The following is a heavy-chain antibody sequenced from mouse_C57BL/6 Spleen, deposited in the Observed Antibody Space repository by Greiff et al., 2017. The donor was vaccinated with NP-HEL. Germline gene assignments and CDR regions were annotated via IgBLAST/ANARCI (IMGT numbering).Heavy chain of an antibody. V-gene: IGHV2-3*01. Sequence: VMLVESGPGLVAPSQSLSITCTVSGFSLTSYAVSWVRQPPGKGLEWLGVIWGDGSTNYHSALISRLSISKDNSKSQVFLKLNSLQTDDTATYYCAKPPALRGDYSMDYWGQGTSVTVSS. D-gene: IGHD1-1*01. CDR1: GFSLTSYA. CDR3: AKPPALRGDYSMDY. J-gene: IGHJ4*01. CDR2: IWGDGST.